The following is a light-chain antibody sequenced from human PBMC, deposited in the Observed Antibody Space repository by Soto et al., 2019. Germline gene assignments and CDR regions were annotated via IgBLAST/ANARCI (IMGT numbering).Light chain of an antibody. Sequence: QSALTQPASVSGSPGQSITISCTGTSSDVGTYNYVSWYQQHPGKAPKLMIFEVNDRPSGVSNRFSGSKSGNTASLTISGLQAEDEADYYCCSHAGDVTVLFGGGTKVTVL. CDR1: SSDVGTYNY. CDR3: CSHAGDVTVL. J-gene: IGLJ2*01. V-gene: IGLV2-14*01. CDR2: EVN.